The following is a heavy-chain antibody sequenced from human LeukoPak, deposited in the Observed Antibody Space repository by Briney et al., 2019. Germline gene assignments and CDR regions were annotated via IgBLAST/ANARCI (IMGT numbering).Heavy chain of an antibody. J-gene: IGHJ3*02. CDR1: GFPFRSYW. CDR3: AKDLQKVVRFFLLSGLDI. V-gene: IGHV3-74*01. CDR2: IDNDAYSS. Sequence: AGGSLRLSCAASGFPFRSYWMHWVRQAPGKGLVWVARIDNDAYSSVYADSVKGRFTISRDNSKNTLYLQMNSLRAEDTAVYYCAKDLQKVVRFFLLSGLDIWGQGTMVTVSS. D-gene: IGHD2-15*01.